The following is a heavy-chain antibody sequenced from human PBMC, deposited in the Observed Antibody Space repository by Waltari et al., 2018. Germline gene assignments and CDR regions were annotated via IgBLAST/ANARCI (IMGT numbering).Heavy chain of an antibody. J-gene: IGHJ3*02. CDR3: ARGDKSDIVVVVAATRHDAFDI. V-gene: IGHV4-34*01. CDR1: GGSFSGYY. CDR2: INHSGST. D-gene: IGHD2-15*01. Sequence: QVQLQQWGAGLLKPSETLSLTCAVYGGSFSGYYWSWIRQPPGKGLEWIGEINHSGSTNYNPSLKSRVTISVDTSKNQFSLKLSSVTAADTAVYYCARGDKSDIVVVVAATRHDAFDIWGQGTMVTVSS.